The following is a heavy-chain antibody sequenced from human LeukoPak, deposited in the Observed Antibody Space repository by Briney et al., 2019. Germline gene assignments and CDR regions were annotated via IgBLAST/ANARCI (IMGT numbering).Heavy chain of an antibody. J-gene: IGHJ4*02. D-gene: IGHD2-8*02. CDR3: ARGKGVATTGILGY. CDR2: MNPNSGNA. CDR1: GYTFTTYD. Sequence: GAPVKVSCKASGYTFTTYDINWVRLAPGQGLEWMGWMNPNSGNAGYAQKFQGRVTMTRDTSIDTAYLELSSLRFDDTATYYCARGKGVATTGILGYWGQGTLVTVSS. V-gene: IGHV1-8*02.